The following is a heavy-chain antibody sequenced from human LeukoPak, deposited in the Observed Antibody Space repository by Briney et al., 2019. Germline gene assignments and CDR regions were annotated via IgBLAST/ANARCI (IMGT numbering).Heavy chain of an antibody. V-gene: IGHV3-48*03. CDR3: ARGRGDSGYVDFDY. CDR2: ISSSGSTI. J-gene: IGHJ4*02. CDR1: GFTFSSYE. Sequence: GRSLRLSCAASGFTFSSYEMNWVRQAPGKGLEWVSYISSSGSTIYYADSVKGRFTISRDNAKNSLYLQMNSLRAEDTAVYYCARGRGDSGYVDFDYWGQGTLVTVSS. D-gene: IGHD5-12*01.